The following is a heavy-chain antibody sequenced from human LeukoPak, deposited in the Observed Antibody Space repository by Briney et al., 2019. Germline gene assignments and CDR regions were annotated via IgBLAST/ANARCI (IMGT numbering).Heavy chain of an antibody. D-gene: IGHD3-9*01. CDR1: GFTFSSYA. CDR3: ARGVDSAIDW. J-gene: IGHJ4*02. Sequence: GGSLRLSCAASGFTFSSYAMNWVRQAPGKGLEWVSGISGGGGDTYHADSVKGRVTIYRDNSKNTLYLQMNSLRGDDTALYYCARGVDSAIDWWGQGTLVTVSS. CDR2: ISGGGGDT. V-gene: IGHV3-23*01.